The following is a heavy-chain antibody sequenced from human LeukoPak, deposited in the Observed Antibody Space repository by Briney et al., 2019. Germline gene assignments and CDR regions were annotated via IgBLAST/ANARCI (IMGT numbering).Heavy chain of an antibody. CDR3: AKVDSYYYDIRGGMDV. V-gene: IGHV3-23*01. Sequence: GGSLRLSCVASGFTFSNYAMHWVRQAPGKGLEWVSAISGSGGSTYYADSVKGRFTISRDNSKNTLYLQMNSLRAEDTAVYYCAKVDSYYYDIRGGMDVWGQGTTVTVSS. D-gene: IGHD3-22*01. J-gene: IGHJ6*02. CDR1: GFTFSNYA. CDR2: ISGSGGST.